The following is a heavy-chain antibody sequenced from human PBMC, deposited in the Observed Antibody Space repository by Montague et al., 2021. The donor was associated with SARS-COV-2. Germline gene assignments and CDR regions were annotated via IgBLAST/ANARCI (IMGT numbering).Heavy chain of an antibody. CDR2: ISSSSSYL. J-gene: IGHJ4*02. D-gene: IGHD3-3*01. Sequence: SLRLSCAASGFTFSSYSMNWVRQAPGKGLEWVSSISSSSSYLYYADSVKGRFTISRDNAKNSLYLQMNSLRAEDTAVYYCARDKITIFGVVIIDYWGQGTLVTVSS. V-gene: IGHV3-21*01. CDR3: ARDKITIFGVVIIDY. CDR1: GFTFSSYS.